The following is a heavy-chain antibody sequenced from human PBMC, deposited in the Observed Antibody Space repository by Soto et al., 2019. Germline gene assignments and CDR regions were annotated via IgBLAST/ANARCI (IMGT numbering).Heavy chain of an antibody. Sequence: EVQLVESGGGLVKPGGSLRLSCAASGFTFSSYSMNWVRQAPGKGLEWVSSISSSSSYIYYADSVKGRFTISRDNAKNSLYLQMNSLRAEDVAVXFCAXGXYSXGYFDYWCQGTLVTVAS. J-gene: IGHJ4*02. V-gene: IGHV3-21*01. CDR3: AXGXYSXGYFDY. D-gene: IGHD5-18*01. CDR2: ISSSSSYI. CDR1: GFTFSSYS.